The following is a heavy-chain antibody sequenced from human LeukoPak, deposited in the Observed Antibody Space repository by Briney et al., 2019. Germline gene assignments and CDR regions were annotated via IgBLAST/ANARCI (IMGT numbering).Heavy chain of an antibody. Sequence: PSETLSLTCTVSGGSISSYYWSWIRQPPGKGLEGGGYIYYSGSTNYNPSLKSRLTISVDTSKNQFSLQLSSVTAADTAVYYCARVRGYSGYDQENWFDPWGQGTLVTVSS. V-gene: IGHV4-59*01. CDR1: GGSISSYY. CDR3: ARVRGYSGYDQENWFDP. D-gene: IGHD5-12*01. CDR2: IYYSGST. J-gene: IGHJ5*02.